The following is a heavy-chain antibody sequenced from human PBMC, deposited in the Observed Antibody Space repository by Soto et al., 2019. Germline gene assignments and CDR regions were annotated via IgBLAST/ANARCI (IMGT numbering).Heavy chain of an antibody. D-gene: IGHD3-10*01. CDR1: GGSFSGYY. CDR2: INHSGST. V-gene: IGHV4-34*01. CDR3: ASMVRGVYKSYYFDY. Sequence: TSETLSLTCAVYGGSFSGYYWSWIRQPPGKGLEWIGEINHSGSTNYNPSLKSRVTISVDTSKNQFSLKLSSVTAADTAVYYCASMVRGVYKSYYFDYWGQGTLVTVSS. J-gene: IGHJ4*02.